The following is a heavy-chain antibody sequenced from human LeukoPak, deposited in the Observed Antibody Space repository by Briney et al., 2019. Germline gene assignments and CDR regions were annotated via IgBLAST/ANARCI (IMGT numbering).Heavy chain of an antibody. CDR1: AYTFTGYY. CDR3: ARDLRVSGFDY. J-gene: IGHJ4*02. V-gene: IGHV1-2*02. CDR2: VNPNSGDT. Sequence: ALMKVSCKASAYTFTGYYMHWVRQAPGQGLEWMGWVNPNSGDTNYAQKFQGRVTMTRDTSISTAYMELSRLTSDDTAVYYCARDLRVSGFDYWGQGTVVTVSS.